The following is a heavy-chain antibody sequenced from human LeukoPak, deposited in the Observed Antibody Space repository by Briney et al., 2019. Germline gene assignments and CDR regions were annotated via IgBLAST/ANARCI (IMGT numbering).Heavy chain of an antibody. CDR2: IKEDGSEK. J-gene: IGHJ4*02. V-gene: IGHV3-7*01. CDR1: GFTFSNYW. CDR3: ASGRQLGY. Sequence: GGSLRLSCAASGFTFSNYWMSWVRQPPGKGREWVANIKEDGSEKYYVDSVKGRFTISRDNARNSLYLQMNSLRAEDTAVYYCASGRQLGYWGQGTLVTVSS. D-gene: IGHD6-13*01.